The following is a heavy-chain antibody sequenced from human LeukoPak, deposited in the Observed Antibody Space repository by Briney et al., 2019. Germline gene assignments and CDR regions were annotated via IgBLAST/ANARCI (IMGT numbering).Heavy chain of an antibody. J-gene: IGHJ4*02. D-gene: IGHD5-24*01. CDR3: ARSMAI. CDR1: GYSLTELP. Sequence: ASVKVSCKVSGYSLTELPMHWVRQAPGKGLEWMGWISAYNGSTNYAQKLQGRVTMTTDTSTSTAYMELRSLRSDDTAVYYCARSMAIWGQGTLVTVSS. V-gene: IGHV1-18*04. CDR2: ISAYNGST.